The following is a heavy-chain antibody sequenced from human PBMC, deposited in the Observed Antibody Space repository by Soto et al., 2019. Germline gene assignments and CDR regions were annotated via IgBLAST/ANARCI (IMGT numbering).Heavy chain of an antibody. Sequence: ASVKVSCKASGYTFTSYAMHWVRQAPGQRLEWMGWINAGNGNTKYSQKFQGRVTITRDTSASTAYMELSSLRSEDTAVYYCARGPRVLRFLEWLSYYFDYRGQGTLVTVSS. J-gene: IGHJ4*02. CDR1: GYTFTSYA. CDR3: ARGPRVLRFLEWLSYYFDY. CDR2: INAGNGNT. V-gene: IGHV1-3*01. D-gene: IGHD3-3*01.